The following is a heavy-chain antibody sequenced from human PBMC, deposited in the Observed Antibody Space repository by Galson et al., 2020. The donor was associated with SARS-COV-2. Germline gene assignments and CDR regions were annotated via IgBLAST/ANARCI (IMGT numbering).Heavy chain of an antibody. V-gene: IGHV3-74*01. CDR1: GFTFSSYW. CDR3: ARDRITGTTVLDY. J-gene: IGHJ4*02. CDR2: INSDGSST. D-gene: IGHD1-7*01. Sequence: GESLKISCAASGFTFSSYWMHWVRQAPGKGLVWVSRINSDGSSTSYADSVKGRFTISRDNAKNTVYLQMNSLRAEDTAVYYCARDRITGTTVLDYWGQGTLVTVSS.